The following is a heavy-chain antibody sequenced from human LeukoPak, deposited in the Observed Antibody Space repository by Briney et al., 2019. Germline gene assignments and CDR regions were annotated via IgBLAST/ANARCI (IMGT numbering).Heavy chain of an antibody. CDR2: IYYSGST. D-gene: IGHD3-22*01. CDR3: ARESSSGYYLGNWFDP. CDR1: GGSISSGGYY. V-gene: IGHV4-61*08. Sequence: PSQTLSLTCTVSGGSISSGGYYWSWIRQHPGKGLEWIGYIYYSGSTNYNPSLKSRVTISVDTSKNQFSLKLSSVTAADTAVYYCARESSSGYYLGNWFDPWGQGTLVTVSS. J-gene: IGHJ5*02.